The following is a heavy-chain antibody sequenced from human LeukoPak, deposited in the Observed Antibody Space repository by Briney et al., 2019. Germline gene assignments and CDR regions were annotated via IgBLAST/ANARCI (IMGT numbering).Heavy chain of an antibody. J-gene: IGHJ4*02. CDR2: INPTGSST. D-gene: IGHD4-23*01. CDR3: AREASGGYFDY. Sequence: GASVKVSFKASGYTFSSYYMHWVRQAPGQGLEWVGLINPTGSSTNYAQKFRGRVTMTRDASTSTVYMDLNSLTSEDTAVYYRAREASGGYFDYWGQGTLVTVSS. CDR1: GYTFSSYY. V-gene: IGHV1-46*01.